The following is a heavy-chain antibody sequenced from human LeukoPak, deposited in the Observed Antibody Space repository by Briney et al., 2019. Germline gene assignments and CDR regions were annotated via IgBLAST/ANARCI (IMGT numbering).Heavy chain of an antibody. Sequence: GGSLRLSCAASGFTFNSYEMNWVRQAPGKGLEWLSYISSSGGTIYYADSVKGRFTISRDNAKNSLYLQMNSLRAEDTAVYYCAKDLSSWYSGYWGQGTLVTVSS. J-gene: IGHJ4*02. D-gene: IGHD6-13*01. CDR2: ISSSGGTI. CDR3: AKDLSSWYSGY. V-gene: IGHV3-48*03. CDR1: GFTFNSYE.